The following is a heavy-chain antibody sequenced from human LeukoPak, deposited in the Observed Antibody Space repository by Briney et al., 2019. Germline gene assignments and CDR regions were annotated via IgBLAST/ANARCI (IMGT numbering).Heavy chain of an antibody. D-gene: IGHD3-3*01. V-gene: IGHV3-7*01. Sequence: GGSLRLSCAASGFTFSSYWMSWVRQAPGKGLEWVANIKQDGCEKYYVDSVKGRFTISRDNAKNSLYLQMNSLRAEDTAVYYCARDRGGTIFGVSLAFDIWGQGTMVTVSS. CDR3: ARDRGGTIFGVSLAFDI. CDR1: GFTFSSYW. J-gene: IGHJ3*02. CDR2: IKQDGCEK.